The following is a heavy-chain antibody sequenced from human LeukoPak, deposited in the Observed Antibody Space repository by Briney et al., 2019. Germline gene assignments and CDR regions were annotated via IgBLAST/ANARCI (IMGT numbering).Heavy chain of an antibody. CDR3: ARGRDGYNYID. CDR1: GGSISSGGYY. CDR2: IYYSGST. D-gene: IGHD5-24*01. J-gene: IGHJ4*02. V-gene: IGHV4-31*03. Sequence: SETLSLTCTVSGGSISSGGYYWSWIRQHPGKGLEWIGYIYYSGSTYYNPFLKSRVTISVDTSKNQFSLKLSSVTAADTAVYYCARGRDGYNYIDWGQGTLVTVSS.